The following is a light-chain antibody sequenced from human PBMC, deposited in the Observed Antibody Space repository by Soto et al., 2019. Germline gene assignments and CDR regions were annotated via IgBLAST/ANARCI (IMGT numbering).Light chain of an antibody. CDR2: RAS. CDR3: QHYGASPWT. CDR1: QSLSGNY. J-gene: IGKJ1*01. V-gene: IGKV3-20*01. Sequence: NVLTQSPGTLSLSPGERATLSCRASQSLSGNYLAWYQQKPGQAPRVLIYRASIRATGISDRFSGSGSGTDFTLTISRLEPEDFAVYYCQHYGASPWTFXQGTKV.